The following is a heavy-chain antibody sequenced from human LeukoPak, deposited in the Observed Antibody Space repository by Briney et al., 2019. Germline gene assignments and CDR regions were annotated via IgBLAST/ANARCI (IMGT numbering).Heavy chain of an antibody. V-gene: IGHV3-23*01. D-gene: IGHD5-12*01. CDR2: ISGSGGST. CDR3: ARFYSGYDRTTDY. J-gene: IGHJ4*02. CDR1: GFTFSSYG. Sequence: PGGSLRLSCAASGFTFSSYGMSWVRQAPGKGLEWVPAISGSGGSTYYADSVKGRFTIPRDNSKNTLYLQMNSLRAEDTAVYYCARFYSGYDRTTDYWGQGTLVTVSS.